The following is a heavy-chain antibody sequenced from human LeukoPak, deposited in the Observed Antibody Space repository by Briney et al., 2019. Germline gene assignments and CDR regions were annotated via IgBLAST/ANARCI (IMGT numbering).Heavy chain of an antibody. D-gene: IGHD7-27*01. Sequence: GGSLRLSCAASGFTFSDYYMSWIRQAPGKGLEWVSYITNSGSTIYYADSVKGRFTISRDNAKNSLYLQMNSLRTEDTAVYYCVRDGSSWGNFDYWGQGTLVSVSS. CDR1: GFTFSDYY. CDR2: ITNSGSTI. V-gene: IGHV3-11*04. CDR3: VRDGSSWGNFDY. J-gene: IGHJ4*02.